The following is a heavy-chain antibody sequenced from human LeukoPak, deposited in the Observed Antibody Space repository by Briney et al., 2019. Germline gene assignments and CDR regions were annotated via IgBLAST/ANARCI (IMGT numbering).Heavy chain of an antibody. CDR2: IYNGDNT. D-gene: IGHD6-19*01. V-gene: IGHV3-66*01. Sequence: GGSLRLSCAASGFTVSSNYMTWVRQAPGKGLEWVSVIYNGDNTNYADSAKGRFTISRDNSKNTLYLQMNSLRAEDTAVYYCARASQWLAFDYWGQGTLVTVSS. CDR1: GFTVSSNY. J-gene: IGHJ4*02. CDR3: ARASQWLAFDY.